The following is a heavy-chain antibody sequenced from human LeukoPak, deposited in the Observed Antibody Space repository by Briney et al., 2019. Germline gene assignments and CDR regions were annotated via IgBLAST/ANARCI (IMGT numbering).Heavy chain of an antibody. Sequence: GGPLRLSCAASGFTFSTYSMNWVRQAPGKGLEWVSYISSISSYIYYADSVKGRFTISRDNAKNSLYLQMNSLRAEDTAVYYWASHSPFYFWGQGTLVTVSS. V-gene: IGHV3-21*05. CDR2: ISSISSYI. J-gene: IGHJ4*02. CDR1: GFTFSTYS. CDR3: ASHSPFYF. D-gene: IGHD6-13*01.